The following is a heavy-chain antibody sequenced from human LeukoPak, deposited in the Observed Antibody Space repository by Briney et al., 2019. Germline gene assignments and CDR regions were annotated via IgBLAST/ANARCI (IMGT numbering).Heavy chain of an antibody. CDR1: GGSFSGYY. V-gene: IGHV4-34*01. CDR2: INHSGST. CDR3: ASWGDILTGYSPGAFDI. Sequence: SETLSLTCAVYGGSFSGYYWSWIRQPPGKGLEWIGEINHSGSTNYNPSLKSRVTISVDTSKNQFSLKLSSVAAADTAVYYCASWGDILTGYSPGAFDIWGQGTMVTVSS. D-gene: IGHD3-9*01. J-gene: IGHJ3*02.